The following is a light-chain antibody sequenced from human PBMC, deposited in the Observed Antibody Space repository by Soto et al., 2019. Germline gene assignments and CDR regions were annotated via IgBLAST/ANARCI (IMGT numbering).Light chain of an antibody. CDR2: DND. CDR3: GTWDISLSVV. V-gene: IGLV1-51*01. Sequence: QSLLTQPPSVSAAPGQKVTISCSGSSSNIAKNYVYWYQQLPGTAPKLLIFDNDKRPSGIPDRFSGSKSGTSATLGITGLQTGDEADYYCGTWDISLSVVFGGGTKVTVL. J-gene: IGLJ2*01. CDR1: SSNIAKNY.